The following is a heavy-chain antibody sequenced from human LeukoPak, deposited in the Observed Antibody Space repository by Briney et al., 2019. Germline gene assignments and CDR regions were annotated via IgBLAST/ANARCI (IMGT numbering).Heavy chain of an antibody. CDR2: INPSGGST. J-gene: IGHJ3*02. CDR1: GYTLTGYY. V-gene: IGHV1-46*01. CDR3: ARDQAYYDFWSGYYLEGTFDI. Sequence: ASVKVSCKASGYTLTGYYMHWVRQAPGQGLEWMGIINPSGGSTSYAQKLQGRVTMTTDTSTSTAYMELRSLRSDDTAVYYCARDQAYYDFWSGYYLEGTFDIWGQGTMVTVSS. D-gene: IGHD3-3*01.